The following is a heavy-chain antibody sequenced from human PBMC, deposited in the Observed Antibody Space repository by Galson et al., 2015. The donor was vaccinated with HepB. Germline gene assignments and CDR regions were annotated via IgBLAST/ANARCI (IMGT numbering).Heavy chain of an antibody. V-gene: IGHV1-69*13. D-gene: IGHD2-15*01. CDR1: GGTFSSYA. Sequence: SVKVSCKASGGTFSSYAISWVRQAPGQGLEWMGGIIPIFGTANYAQKFQGRVTITADDSTSTAYMELSSLRSEDTAVYYCAASRRVVAATNDAFDIWGQGTMVTVSS. CDR2: IIPIFGTA. J-gene: IGHJ3*02. CDR3: AASRRVVAATNDAFDI.